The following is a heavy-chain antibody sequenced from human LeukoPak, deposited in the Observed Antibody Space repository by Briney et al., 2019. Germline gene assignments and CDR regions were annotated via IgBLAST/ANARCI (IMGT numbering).Heavy chain of an antibody. CDR2: IYTSGST. D-gene: IGHD3-10*01. Sequence: PSETLSLTCTVSGGSISSYYWSWIRQPAGKGLEWIGRIYTSGSTNYNPSLKSRVTMSVDTSKSQFSLKLSSVTAADTAVYYCARDRLLLWFGGGNWFDPWGQGTLVTVSS. V-gene: IGHV4-4*07. CDR1: GGSISSYY. J-gene: IGHJ5*02. CDR3: ARDRLLLWFGGGNWFDP.